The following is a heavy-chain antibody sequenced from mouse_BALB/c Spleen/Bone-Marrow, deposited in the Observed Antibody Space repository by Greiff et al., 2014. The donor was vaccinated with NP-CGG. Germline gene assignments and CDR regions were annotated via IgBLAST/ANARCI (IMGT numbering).Heavy chain of an antibody. V-gene: IGHV1-9*01. CDR2: ILPGSGST. CDR3: ARELGLRLAY. D-gene: IGHD3-1*01. J-gene: IGHJ3*01. CDR1: GYTFRSYW. Sequence: VKLVESGAELMKPGASVKISCKATGYTFRSYWIEWVKQRPGHGLEWIGEILPGSGSTNYNEKFKGKATFTADTSSNTAYMQLSSLTSEDSAVYYCARELGLRLAYWGQGTLVTVSA.